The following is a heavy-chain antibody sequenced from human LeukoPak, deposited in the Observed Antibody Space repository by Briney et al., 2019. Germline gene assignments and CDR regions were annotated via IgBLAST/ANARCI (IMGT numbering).Heavy chain of an antibody. Sequence: PGGSLRLSRATSGCTFDNYAMTWDRQAPGKGLEWVGFIRSRSYDETTDYAASVKDRFIISRDDSKRIAYLQMNSLTTEDTGMYYCARGYDWNYLHFWGQGVLVTVSS. J-gene: IGHJ4*02. CDR2: IRSRSYDETT. V-gene: IGHV3-49*04. CDR3: ARGYDWNYLHF. CDR1: GCTFDNYA. D-gene: IGHD1-7*01.